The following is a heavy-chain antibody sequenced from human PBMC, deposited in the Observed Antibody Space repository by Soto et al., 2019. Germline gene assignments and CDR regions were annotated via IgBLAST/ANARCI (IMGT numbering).Heavy chain of an antibody. J-gene: IGHJ4*01. Sequence: EVLLVESGGDLVQPGESLRLSCATSGFTFGNFWLSWVRQAPGKGLEWVAYINQDGSERYYVDSVMGRFTISRDNAKDSLYLHMNSLRGEDTAVYYCARVRIVGGGVRLDYWGHGSLVTVSS. CDR3: ARVRIVGGGVRLDY. D-gene: IGHD3-16*01. CDR1: GFTFGNFW. V-gene: IGHV3-7*01. CDR2: INQDGSER.